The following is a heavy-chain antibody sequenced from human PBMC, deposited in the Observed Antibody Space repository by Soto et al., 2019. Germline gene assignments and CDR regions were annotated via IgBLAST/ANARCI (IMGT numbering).Heavy chain of an antibody. CDR3: AINYNTLTGYYRFFNY. CDR1: GYTFISYD. V-gene: IGHV1-18*01. CDR2: ISAYNGNT. Sequence: QVQLVQSGAEVKKPGASVKVSCKGSGYTFISYDISWVRQAPGQGLEWMGRISAYNGNTNYAQNLQGRVTLTTDTSTSTAYMELRSLRPHDTAVYYCAINYNTLTGYYRFFNYWGQGTLVTVS. D-gene: IGHD3-9*01. J-gene: IGHJ4*02.